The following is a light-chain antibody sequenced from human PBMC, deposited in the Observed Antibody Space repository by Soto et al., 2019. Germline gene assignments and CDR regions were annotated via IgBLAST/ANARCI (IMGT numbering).Light chain of an antibody. CDR2: DAS. V-gene: IGKV3-11*01. Sequence: EIVLTQSPATLSLSPGERATLSCRASQSVSSYLAWYQQKPGQAPRLLIYDASNRATGIPARFSGSWSGTDFTLTISSLEPEDFAVYYCQQRSNLPPTFGQGTKVEIK. CDR3: QQRSNLPPT. CDR1: QSVSSY. J-gene: IGKJ1*01.